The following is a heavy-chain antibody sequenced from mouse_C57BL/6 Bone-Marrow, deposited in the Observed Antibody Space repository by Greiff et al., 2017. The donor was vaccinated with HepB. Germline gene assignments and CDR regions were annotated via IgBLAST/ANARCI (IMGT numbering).Heavy chain of an antibody. J-gene: IGHJ3*01. D-gene: IGHD4-1*01. Sequence: QVQLQQSGAELARPGASVKLSCKASGYTFTSYGISWVKQRTGQGLEWIGEIYPRSGNTYYNEKFKGKATLTADKSSSTAYKELRSLTSEDSAVYFCARRGLGFAYWGQGTLVTVSA. CDR2: IYPRSGNT. V-gene: IGHV1-81*01. CDR1: GYTFTSYG. CDR3: ARRGLGFAY.